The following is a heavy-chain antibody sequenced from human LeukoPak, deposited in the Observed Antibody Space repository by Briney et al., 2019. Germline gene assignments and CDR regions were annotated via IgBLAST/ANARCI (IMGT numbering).Heavy chain of an antibody. CDR3: ARAGAWQIDP. CDR1: GGSISSYY. CDR2: IYYSGST. J-gene: IGHJ5*02. D-gene: IGHD3-10*01. V-gene: IGHV4-59*01. Sequence: SETLSLTCTVSGGSISSYYWSWIRQPPGKGLEWIGYIYYSGSTNYNPSLKSRVTISLDRSKNQFSLRLTSVTAADTAVYYCARAGAWQIDPWGQGTLVTVSS.